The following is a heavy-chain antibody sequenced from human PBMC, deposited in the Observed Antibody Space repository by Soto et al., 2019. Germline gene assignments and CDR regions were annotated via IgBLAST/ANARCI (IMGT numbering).Heavy chain of an antibody. Sequence: GGSLRLSCAASGFTFSSYWMSWVRQAPGKGLEWVANIKQDGSEKYYVDSVKGRFTISRDNAKNSLYLQMDSLRAEDTAVYYCARDTPLRVDIVATIHCSGGSCYYGMGVWGQGTTVTVSS. J-gene: IGHJ6*02. CDR1: GFTFSSYW. CDR2: IKQDGSEK. V-gene: IGHV3-7*01. CDR3: ARDTPLRVDIVATIHCSGGSCYYGMGV. D-gene: IGHD5-12*01.